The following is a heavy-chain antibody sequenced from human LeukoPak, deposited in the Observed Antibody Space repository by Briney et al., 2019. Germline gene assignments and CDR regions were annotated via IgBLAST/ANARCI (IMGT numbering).Heavy chain of an antibody. CDR3: ARDYGGSSPFDY. V-gene: IGHV3-48*03. CDR1: GFTFSSYE. J-gene: IGHJ4*02. CDR2: ISSSDSTI. Sequence: GGSLRLSCAASGFTFSSYEMHWVRQPPGKGLEWVSYISSSDSTIYYADSAKGRFTISRDNAKNPLYLQMNSLRAEDTAVYYCARDYGGSSPFDYWGQGTLVTVSS. D-gene: IGHD4-23*01.